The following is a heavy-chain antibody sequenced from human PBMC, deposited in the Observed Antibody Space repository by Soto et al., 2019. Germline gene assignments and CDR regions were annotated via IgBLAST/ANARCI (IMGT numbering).Heavy chain of an antibody. Sequence: EVQLVDSGGGLVKPGGSLRLSCAAYGFSVTNAWMNWVRQAPGKGLEWVGRVYTSAEGGATNYAAPVTGRFTISRDDSKNTVYLQMNSLMSEDTAVYYCTTGSVEGFWGQGTMVTVSS. CDR3: TTGSVEGF. D-gene: IGHD2-15*01. CDR2: VYTSAEGGAT. CDR1: GFSVTNAW. V-gene: IGHV3-15*07. J-gene: IGHJ6*02.